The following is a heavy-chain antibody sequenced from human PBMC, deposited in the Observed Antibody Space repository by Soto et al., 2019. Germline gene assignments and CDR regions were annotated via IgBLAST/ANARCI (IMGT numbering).Heavy chain of an antibody. CDR3: AITTLGTWTGYDH. CDR1: GFTFSLYS. Sequence: PGGSLRLSRAASGFTFSLYSMNWVRQAPGKGLEWVSYIGSDGSTIYYADSVKGRFTITRDSAKKSLFLQMNSLRDEDTAVYYCAITTLGTWTGYDHWGQGALVTVSS. D-gene: IGHD1-1*01. CDR2: IGSDGSTI. J-gene: IGHJ4*02. V-gene: IGHV3-48*02.